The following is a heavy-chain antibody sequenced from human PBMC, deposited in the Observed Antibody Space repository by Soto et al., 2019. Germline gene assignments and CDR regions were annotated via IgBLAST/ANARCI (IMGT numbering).Heavy chain of an antibody. CDR2: ISGSGGST. Sequence: PGGSLRLSCAASGFTFSSYAMSWVRQAPGKGLEWVSAISGSGGSTYYADSVKGRFTISRDNSKNTLYLQMNSLRAEDTAVYYCAKAGLEPGIAAAGTCFQHWGQGTLVTVSS. D-gene: IGHD6-13*01. V-gene: IGHV3-23*01. CDR1: GFTFSSYA. CDR3: AKAGLEPGIAAAGTCFQH. J-gene: IGHJ1*01.